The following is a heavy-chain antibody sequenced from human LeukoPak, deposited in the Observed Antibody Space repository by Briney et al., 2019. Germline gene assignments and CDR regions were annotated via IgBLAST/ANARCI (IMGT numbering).Heavy chain of an antibody. CDR3: ARDRWGYSYGGD. J-gene: IGHJ4*02. V-gene: IGHV3-7*01. CDR2: IKEDGSKR. CDR1: GFTFSSYW. D-gene: IGHD5-18*01. Sequence: GGSLRLSCAASGFTFSSYWMSWDRQAPGKGLEWVANIKEDGSKRYYVDSVKGRFTISRDSAKKLVYLQMNSLRAEDTAVYYCARDRWGYSYGGDWGQGTLVTVSS.